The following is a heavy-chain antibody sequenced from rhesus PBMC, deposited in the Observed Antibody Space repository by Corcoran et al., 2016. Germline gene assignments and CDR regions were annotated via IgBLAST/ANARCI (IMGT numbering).Heavy chain of an antibody. V-gene: IGHV3-16*01. Sequence: EVQLVESGGGLVQPGGSLRLSCAASGFTFSNYWMNVVRQAQGRVLEWVGLIKNKADGGSAAYSESVKGRFPISRDDSKNTLYLQMNRLKTEDTAVYYCTRDETTVATTAWYWGQGVLVTVSS. CDR1: GFTFSNYW. J-gene: IGHJ4*01. CDR3: TRDETTVATTAWY. D-gene: IGHD4-29*01. CDR2: IKNKADGGSA.